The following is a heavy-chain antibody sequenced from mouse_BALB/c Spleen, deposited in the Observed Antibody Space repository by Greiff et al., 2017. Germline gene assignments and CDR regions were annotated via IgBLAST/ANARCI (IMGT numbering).Heavy chain of an antibody. V-gene: IGHV2-9*02. Sequence: VQLQQSGPGLVAPSQSLSITCTVSGFSLTSYGVHWVRQPPGKGLEWLGVIWAGGSTNYNSALMSRLSISKDNSKSQVFLKMNSLQTDDTAMYYCAREALYYGYAMDYWGQGTSVTVSS. CDR2: IWAGGST. CDR1: GFSLTSYG. CDR3: AREALYYGYAMDY. J-gene: IGHJ4*01. D-gene: IGHD1-1*01.